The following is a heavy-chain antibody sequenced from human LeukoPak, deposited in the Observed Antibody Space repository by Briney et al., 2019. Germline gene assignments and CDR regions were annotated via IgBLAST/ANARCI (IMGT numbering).Heavy chain of an antibody. Sequence: PGRSLRLSCAASGFTFSSYAMHWVRQAPEKGLEWVSGISGSGGSTYYTDSVKGRFTISRDNSKNTLYLQLNSLRAEDSAIYYCAKDAGSGTPTSYYFYGMDVWGQGTTVTVSS. CDR3: AKDAGSGTPTSYYFYGMDV. D-gene: IGHD6-19*01. CDR2: ISGSGGST. CDR1: GFTFSSYA. V-gene: IGHV3-23*01. J-gene: IGHJ6*02.